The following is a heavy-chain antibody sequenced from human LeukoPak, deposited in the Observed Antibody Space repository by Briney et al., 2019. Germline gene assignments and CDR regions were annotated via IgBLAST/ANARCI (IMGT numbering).Heavy chain of an antibody. Sequence: PGGSLRLSCAASGFTFSSYAMHWVRQAPGKGLEWVAVISYDGSNKYYADSVKGRFTISRDNSKNTLYLQMNSLRAEDTAVYYCARDLPEHGDAFDYWGQGTLVTVSS. J-gene: IGHJ4*02. CDR2: ISYDGSNK. CDR3: ARDLPEHGDAFDY. CDR1: GFTFSSYA. D-gene: IGHD4-17*01. V-gene: IGHV3-30-3*01.